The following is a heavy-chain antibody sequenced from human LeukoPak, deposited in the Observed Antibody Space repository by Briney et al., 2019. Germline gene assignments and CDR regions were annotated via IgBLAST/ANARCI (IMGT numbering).Heavy chain of an antibody. CDR1: GVSFSGYY. CDR3: ASRGGWFDP. J-gene: IGHJ5*02. Sequence: SETLSLTCAVYGVSFSGYYWSWIRQPPGKGLEWIGEINHSGSTNYNPSLKSRVTISVDTSKNQFSLKLSSVTAADTAAYYCASRGGWFDPWGQGTLVTVSS. CDR2: INHSGST. D-gene: IGHD3-10*01. V-gene: IGHV4-34*01.